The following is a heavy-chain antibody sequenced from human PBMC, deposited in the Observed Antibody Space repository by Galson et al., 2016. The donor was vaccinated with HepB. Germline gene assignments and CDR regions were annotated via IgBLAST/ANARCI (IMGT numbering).Heavy chain of an antibody. CDR2: IYYTGTT. J-gene: IGHJ4*02. D-gene: IGHD6-19*01. CDR3: ARHALGRNGWHYFDY. V-gene: IGHV4-59*01. Sequence: SETLSLTCTVSSGSISSYYWTWIRQPPGKGLEWIGYIYYTGTTNYNPSLKSRVSMSIDTAKNQFSLSLTSVTAADTAMYYCARHALGRNGWHYFDYWSQGTLVTVSS. CDR1: SGSISSYY.